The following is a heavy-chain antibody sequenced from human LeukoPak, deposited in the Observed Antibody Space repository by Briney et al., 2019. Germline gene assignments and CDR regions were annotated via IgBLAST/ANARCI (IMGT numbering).Heavy chain of an antibody. CDR3: AKDHHYYDSSGYPDY. CDR2: ISYDGSNK. V-gene: IGHV3-30*18. D-gene: IGHD3-22*01. Sequence: GGSLRLSCAASGFTFSSYTMSWVRQAPGKGLEWVAVISYDGSNKYYADSVKGRFTISRDNSKNTLYLQMNSLRAEDTAVYYCAKDHHYYDSSGYPDYWGQGTLVTVSS. CDR1: GFTFSSYT. J-gene: IGHJ4*02.